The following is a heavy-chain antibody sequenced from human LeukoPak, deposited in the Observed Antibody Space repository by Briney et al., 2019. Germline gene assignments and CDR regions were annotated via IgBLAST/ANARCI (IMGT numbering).Heavy chain of an antibody. D-gene: IGHD3-10*01. J-gene: IGHJ6*02. V-gene: IGHV3-9*01. CDR2: ISWNSGSI. CDR3: AKTLPYYYGSGRDGMDV. CDR1: GVTFDDYA. Sequence: GGSLRLSCAASGVTFDDYAMHWVRQAPGKGLEWVSGISWNSGSIGYADSVKGRFTISRDNAKNSLYLQMNSLRAEDTALYYCAKTLPYYYGSGRDGMDVWGQGTTVTVSS.